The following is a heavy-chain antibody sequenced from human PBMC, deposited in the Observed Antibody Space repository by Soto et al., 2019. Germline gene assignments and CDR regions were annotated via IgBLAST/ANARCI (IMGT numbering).Heavy chain of an antibody. J-gene: IGHJ4*02. Sequence: PGGSLRLSCAASGFTFSSYGMHWIRQAPGKGLEWVAVISYDGSNKYYADSVKGRFTISRDNSKNSLYLQMNSLRAEDTAVYYCARFPGIWAILDYWGQGTLVTVSS. CDR1: GFTFSSYG. CDR3: ARFPGIWAILDY. CDR2: ISYDGSNK. V-gene: IGHV3-30*03. D-gene: IGHD2-2*02.